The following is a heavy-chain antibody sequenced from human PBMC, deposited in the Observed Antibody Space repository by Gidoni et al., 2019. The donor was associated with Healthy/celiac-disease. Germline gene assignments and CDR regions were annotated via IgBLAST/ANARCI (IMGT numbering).Heavy chain of an antibody. V-gene: IGHV3-15*01. CDR1: GFTFSNAW. CDR2: IKSKTDGGTT. CDR3: TTASLWFGEFDFDY. Sequence: EVQLVESGGGLVKPGGSLRLSCAASGFTFSNAWMSWVRQAPGKGLEWVGRIKSKTDGGTTDYAAPVKGRFTISRDDSKNTLYLQMNSLKTEDTAVYYCTTASLWFGEFDFDYWGQGTLVTVSS. D-gene: IGHD3-10*01. J-gene: IGHJ4*02.